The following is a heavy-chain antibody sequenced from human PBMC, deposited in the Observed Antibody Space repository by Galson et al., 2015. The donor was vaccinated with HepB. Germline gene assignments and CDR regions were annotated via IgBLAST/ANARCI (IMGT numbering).Heavy chain of an antibody. V-gene: IGHV3-23*01. Sequence: SLRLSCAASGFTFTSYAMSWVRQAPGKGLEWVSLISGSGGSTYYADSVKGRFTISRDNSKNTLYLQMNSLRAEDTAVYYCASGSGYYRFDFWGQGTLVTVSS. CDR1: GFTFTSYA. CDR3: ASGSGYYRFDF. CDR2: ISGSGGST. J-gene: IGHJ4*02. D-gene: IGHD2/OR15-2a*01.